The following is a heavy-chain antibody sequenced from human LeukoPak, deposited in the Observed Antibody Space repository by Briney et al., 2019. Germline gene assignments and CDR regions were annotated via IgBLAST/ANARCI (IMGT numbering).Heavy chain of an antibody. J-gene: IGHJ6*03. V-gene: IGHV4-30-2*05. D-gene: IGHD2-15*01. CDR2: IYHSGST. CDR1: GGSISSGGYY. Sequence: SETLSLTFTVSGGSISSGGYYWSWIRQPPGKGLEWIGYIYHSGSTYYNPSLKSRVTISVDTSKNQFSLKLSSVTAADTAVYYCARAVALHYYYYYYMDVWGKGTTVTVSS. CDR3: ARAVALHYYYYYYMDV.